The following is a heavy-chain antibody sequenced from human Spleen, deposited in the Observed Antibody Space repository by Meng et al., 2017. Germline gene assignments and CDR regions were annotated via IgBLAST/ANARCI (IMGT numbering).Heavy chain of an antibody. V-gene: IGHV3-30*07. J-gene: IGHJ4*02. CDR1: GSTFRKYD. Sequence: GRVGECGGGLVQPGRSLRVSWAVPGSTFRKYDVYRVRQAQGVGLKGITVKGRSTLSRDCSQNRLPLQMNSLRAEDTAVYYCARVQWQWLGFDYWGQGTLVTVSS. D-gene: IGHD6-19*01. CDR3: ARVQWQWLGFDY.